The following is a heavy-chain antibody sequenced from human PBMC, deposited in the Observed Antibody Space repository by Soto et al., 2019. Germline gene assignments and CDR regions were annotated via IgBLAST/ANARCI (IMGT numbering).Heavy chain of an antibody. CDR2: IVVGSGNT. Sequence: SVKVSCKASGFTFTSSAVQLVRQARGRRLEWIGWIVVGSGNTNYAQKFQERVTITRDMSTSTAYMELSSLRSEDTAVYYCAAQYCTNGVCYSPLYWGQGTLVTVSS. V-gene: IGHV1-58*01. D-gene: IGHD2-8*01. CDR1: GFTFTSSA. J-gene: IGHJ4*02. CDR3: AAQYCTNGVCYSPLY.